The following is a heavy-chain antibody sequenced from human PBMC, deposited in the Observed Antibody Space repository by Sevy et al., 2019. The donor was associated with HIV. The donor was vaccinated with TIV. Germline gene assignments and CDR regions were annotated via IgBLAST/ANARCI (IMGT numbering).Heavy chain of an antibody. CDR2: ISAYNGNT. V-gene: IGHV1-18*01. CDR1: GYTFTGYG. J-gene: IGHJ4*02. D-gene: IGHD3-10*01. Sequence: ASVKVSCQASGYTFTGYGIGWVRQAPGQGLEWLGWISAYNGNTNYAQKFQGRVTMTTDTSTSTAYLELRSLTSDDTAVYYCAREPSRRWFGKSGPDYWGLGTLVTVSS. CDR3: AREPSRRWFGKSGPDY.